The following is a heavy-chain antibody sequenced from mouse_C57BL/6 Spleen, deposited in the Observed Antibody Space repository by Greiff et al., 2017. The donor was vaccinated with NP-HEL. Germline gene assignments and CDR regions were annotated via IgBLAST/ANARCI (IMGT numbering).Heavy chain of an antibody. CDR2: IRNKANGYTT. D-gene: IGHD2-3*01. Sequence: EVKLVESGGGLVQPGGSLSLSCAASGFTFTDYYMSWVRQPPGKALEWLGFIRNKANGYTTEYSASVKGRFTISRDNSQSILYLQMNALRAEDSATYYCARYTDGYSWFAYWGQGTLVTVSA. V-gene: IGHV7-3*01. CDR1: GFTFTDYY. J-gene: IGHJ3*01. CDR3: ARYTDGYSWFAY.